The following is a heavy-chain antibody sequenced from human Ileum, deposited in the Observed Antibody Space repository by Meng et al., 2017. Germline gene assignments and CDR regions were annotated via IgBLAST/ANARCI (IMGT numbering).Heavy chain of an antibody. Sequence: QVQLRVSGGGVVQPVTSRRLSGAASGFTFSGYASHWVRQAPGKGLEWVAIISYDGSNKFYADSVKGQFTISRDNSKNTLYLQMNSLRAEDTAVYYCATKRAPKTTGGPDYWGQGTLVTVSS. CDR2: ISYDGSNK. CDR3: ATKRAPKTTGGPDY. D-gene: IGHD2-15*01. J-gene: IGHJ4*02. V-gene: IGHV3-30*01. CDR1: GFTFSGYA.